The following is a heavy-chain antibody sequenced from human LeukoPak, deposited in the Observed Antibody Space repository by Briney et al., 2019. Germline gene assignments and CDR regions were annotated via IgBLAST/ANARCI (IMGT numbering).Heavy chain of an antibody. CDR2: MHYSGDT. Sequence: PSETLSLTCTVSGGSISSFFWSWIRQPPGKGLEWIGSMHYSGDTKYNPSLKSRVSLSIDTSNQQFSLRLSSVTAADTAVYYCASGSHNWFDPWGQGTLVTVSS. V-gene: IGHV4-59*01. CDR3: ASGSHNWFDP. J-gene: IGHJ5*02. CDR1: GGSISSFF.